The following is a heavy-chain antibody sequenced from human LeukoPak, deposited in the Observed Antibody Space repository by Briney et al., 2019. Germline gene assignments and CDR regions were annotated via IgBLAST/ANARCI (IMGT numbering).Heavy chain of an antibody. CDR2: IYHSGST. V-gene: IGHV4-38-2*01. CDR3: ARSGYSYGPLDC. Sequence: SETLSLTCAVSGYSISSGYYWGWIRQPPGKGLEWIGSIYHSGSTYYNPSLKSRVTISVDTSKNQFSLKLSSVTAADTAVYYCARSGYSYGPLDCWGQGTLVTVSS. J-gene: IGHJ4*02. D-gene: IGHD5-18*01. CDR1: GYSISSGYY.